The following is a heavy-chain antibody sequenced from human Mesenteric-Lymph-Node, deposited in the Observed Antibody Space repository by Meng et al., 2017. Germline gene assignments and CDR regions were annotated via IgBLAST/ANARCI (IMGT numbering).Heavy chain of an antibody. CDR3: ARGSGIIMVRGTYYYYALDV. J-gene: IGHJ6*02. D-gene: IGHD3-10*01. CDR1: GGSISSYS. Sequence: SETLSLTCTLSGGSISSYSWSWILQPAGKGLEWIGRIYTSGSTNYNPSLKTRVTMSVDTSKNQFSLKLSSVTAADTAVYYCARGSGIIMVRGTYYYYALDVWGQGTTVTVSS. V-gene: IGHV4-4*07. CDR2: IYTSGST.